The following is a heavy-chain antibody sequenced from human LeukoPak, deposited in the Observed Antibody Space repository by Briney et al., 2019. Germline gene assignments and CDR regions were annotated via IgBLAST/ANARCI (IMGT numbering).Heavy chain of an antibody. J-gene: IGHJ4*02. CDR2: INHSGST. V-gene: IGHV4-34*01. D-gene: IGHD2-2*01. Sequence: SETLSLTCAVYGGSFSGYYWSWIRQPPGKGLEWIGEINHSGSTNYNPSLKSRVTISVDTSKNQFSLKLSSVTAADTAVYYCSRREDIVVVPLIPYDYWGQGTLVTVSS. CDR1: GGSFSGYY. CDR3: SRREDIVVVPLIPYDY.